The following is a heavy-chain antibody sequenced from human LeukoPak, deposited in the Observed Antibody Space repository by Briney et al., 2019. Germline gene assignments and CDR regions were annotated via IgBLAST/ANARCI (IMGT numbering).Heavy chain of an antibody. D-gene: IGHD3-9*01. CDR3: ARSLHDTLTGFHWFDP. V-gene: IGHV4-39*01. CDR1: GGSISSSSYY. CDR2: SHYSGSA. Sequence: SETLSLTCTVSGGSISSSSYYWAWIRQPPGKGLEWIASSHYSGSAYDNPSLKSRVSISEDTSKNQFSLKLRSVTAADTAVYFCARSLHDTLTGFHWFDPWGQGTLVIVSS. J-gene: IGHJ5*02.